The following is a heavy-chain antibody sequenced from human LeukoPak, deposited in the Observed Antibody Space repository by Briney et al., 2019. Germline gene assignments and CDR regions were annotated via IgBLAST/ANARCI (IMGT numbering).Heavy chain of an antibody. D-gene: IGHD6-6*01. CDR2: IYTSGST. V-gene: IGHV4-61*02. CDR3: ARGVGGVAARSDY. CDR1: GGSISSGSYY. Sequence: TLSLTCTVSGGSISSGSYYWSWIRQPAGKGLEWIGRIYTSGSTNYNPSLKSRVTISVDTSKNQFSLKLSSVTAADTAVYYCARGVGGVAARSDYWGQGTLVTVSS. J-gene: IGHJ4*02.